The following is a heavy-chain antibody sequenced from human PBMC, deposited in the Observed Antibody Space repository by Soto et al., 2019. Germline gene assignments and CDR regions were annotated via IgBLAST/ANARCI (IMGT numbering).Heavy chain of an antibody. Sequence: QVQLVQSGAEVKKPGSSVKVSCKASGGTFSNYALISWVRQAPGQGLEWMGGIIPIDATVNYAQKFQGRITITADESTTTAYMDLGSLRSEDTAVYYFARDLLGIGYTYGDVWGQGTTVTVSS. CDR1: GGTFSNYA. D-gene: IGHD6-25*01. CDR2: IIPIDATV. CDR3: ARDLLGIGYTYGDV. J-gene: IGHJ6*01. V-gene: IGHV1-69*12.